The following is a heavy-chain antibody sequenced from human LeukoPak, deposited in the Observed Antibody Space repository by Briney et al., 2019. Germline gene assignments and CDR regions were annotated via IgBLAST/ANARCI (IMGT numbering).Heavy chain of an antibody. D-gene: IGHD5-12*01. CDR1: GGSISSSNW. V-gene: IGHV4-4*02. CDR3: VRGIYSGYDRSFDS. J-gene: IGHJ4*02. CDR2: IYHSGST. Sequence: PSETLSLTCAVSGGSISSSNWWGWVRQPPGKGLEWIGEIYHSGSTNYNPSLKSRVTISVDKSKNQFSLKLSSVTAADTAVYYCVRGIYSGYDRSFDSWGQGTLVTVSS.